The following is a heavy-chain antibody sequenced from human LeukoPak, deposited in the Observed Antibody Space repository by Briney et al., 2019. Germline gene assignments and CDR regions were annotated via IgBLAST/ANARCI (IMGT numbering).Heavy chain of an antibody. CDR1: GGSISSFY. D-gene: IGHD1-26*01. J-gene: IGHJ4*02. CDR3: ARGYSGSYGRFDY. V-gene: IGHV4-59*01. CDR2: IYYSGNT. Sequence: SETLSLTCTVSGGSISSFYWSWIRQPPGKGLEWIGYIYYSGNTNYNPSLKNRVTISVDTSKNQFSLKLSSVTAADTAAYYCARGYSGSYGRFDYWGQGTLATVSS.